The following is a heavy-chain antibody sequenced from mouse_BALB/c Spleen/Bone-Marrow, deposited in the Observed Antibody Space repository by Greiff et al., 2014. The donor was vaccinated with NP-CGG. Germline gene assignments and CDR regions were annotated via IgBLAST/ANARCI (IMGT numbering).Heavy chain of an antibody. V-gene: IGHV1-61*01. CDR1: GYTFTNYW. CDR2: IDPSDGET. J-gene: IGHJ2*01. D-gene: IGHD2-3*01. Sequence: QVQLKESGAELVRPGASVKLSCKASGYTFTNYWMNWVKQRPGQGLEWIGMIDPSDGETHYNQMFKDKATLTVDKSSSTAYMQLSSLTSEDSAVYYCTRRDDGYPYWGQGTTLTVSS. CDR3: TRRDDGYPY.